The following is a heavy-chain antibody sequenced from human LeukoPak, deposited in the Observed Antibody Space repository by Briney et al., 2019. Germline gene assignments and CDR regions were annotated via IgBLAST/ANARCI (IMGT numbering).Heavy chain of an antibody. Sequence: GSVKVSCKASGYTFTSYDINWVRQAPGQGLEWMGWMNPNSGNTGYAQKFQGRVTMTRNTSISTAYMELSSLRSEDTAVYYCARGPDSSSSRWWWFDPWGQGTLVTVSS. V-gene: IGHV1-8*01. CDR3: ARGPDSSSSRWWWFDP. D-gene: IGHD6-6*01. CDR1: GYTFTSYD. J-gene: IGHJ5*02. CDR2: MNPNSGNT.